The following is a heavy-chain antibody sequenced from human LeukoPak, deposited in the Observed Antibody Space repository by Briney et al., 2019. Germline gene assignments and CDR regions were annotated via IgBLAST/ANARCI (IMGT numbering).Heavy chain of an antibody. V-gene: IGHV3-23*01. D-gene: IGHD6-19*01. CDR2: ISGTGGSP. CDR3: AREDSGWYVDY. CDR1: GFIFSNYA. J-gene: IGHJ4*02. Sequence: GGSLRLSCAASGFIFSNYAMSWVRQAPGRGLEWVSAISGTGGSPYYADSVKGRFTISRDNSKNTLFIQMNSLRAEDTAVYYCAREDSGWYVDYWGQGTLVTVSS.